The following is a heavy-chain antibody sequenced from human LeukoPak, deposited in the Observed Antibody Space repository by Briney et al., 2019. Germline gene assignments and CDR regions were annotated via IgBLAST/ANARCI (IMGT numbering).Heavy chain of an antibody. CDR3: VKGGGNVRRYFEY. V-gene: IGHV3-23*01. J-gene: IGHJ4*02. CDR2: ISVNGGTT. Sequence: GGSLRLSCAASGFTFSSYAMTWVRQAPGKGLEWVSSISVNGGTTYYADSVKGRFTISRNSSKNTLYLQMNSLRAEDTAVYYCVKGGGNVRRYFEYWGQGTLVTVSS. D-gene: IGHD4-23*01. CDR1: GFTFSSYA.